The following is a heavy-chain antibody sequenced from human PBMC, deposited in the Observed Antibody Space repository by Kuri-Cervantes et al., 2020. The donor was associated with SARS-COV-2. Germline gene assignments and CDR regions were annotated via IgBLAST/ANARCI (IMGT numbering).Heavy chain of an antibody. V-gene: IGHV3-53*01. CDR3: ARGGYDSPIFYYYGMDV. Sequence: LSLPCAASGFTVRSNYMSWVRQAPGKGLEWVSVINSGGSTYYADSVKGRFTISRDNAKNSLYLQMNSLRDEDTAVYYCARGGYDSPIFYYYGMDVWGQGTTVTVSS. CDR2: INSGGST. CDR1: GFTVRSNY. D-gene: IGHD5-12*01. J-gene: IGHJ6*02.